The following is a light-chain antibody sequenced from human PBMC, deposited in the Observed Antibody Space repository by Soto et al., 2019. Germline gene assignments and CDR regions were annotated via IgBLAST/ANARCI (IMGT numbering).Light chain of an antibody. CDR1: QSVGSN. V-gene: IGKV3D-15*01. CDR2: TAS. CDR3: QQYNTWRPIT. J-gene: IGKJ5*01. Sequence: EILLTQSPATLPVSPGERSTLSCRASQSVGSNLAWFQQKPGQAPTLLIYTASRRATGIPDRFSGSGSGTDFTLTISSLQSEDFAVYYCQQYNTWRPITFGQGTRLEIK.